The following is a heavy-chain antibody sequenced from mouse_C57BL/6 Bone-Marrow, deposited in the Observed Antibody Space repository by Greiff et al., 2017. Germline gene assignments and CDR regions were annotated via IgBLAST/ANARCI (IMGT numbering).Heavy chain of an antibody. CDR2: IDPEDGDT. V-gene: IGHV14-1*01. D-gene: IGHD1-1*01. CDR3: TPAAFYGSSPSYFDY. Sequence: EVQLQQSGAELVRPGASVKLSCTASGFNIKDYYMHWVKQRPEQGLEWIGRIDPEDGDTEYAPKFQGKATMTADTSSNTAYLQLSSLTSEDTAVYYCTPAAFYGSSPSYFDYWGQGTTLPVSS. J-gene: IGHJ2*01. CDR1: GFNIKDYY.